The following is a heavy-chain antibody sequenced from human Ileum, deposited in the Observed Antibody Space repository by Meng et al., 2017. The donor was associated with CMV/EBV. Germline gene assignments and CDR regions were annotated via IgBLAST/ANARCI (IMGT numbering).Heavy chain of an antibody. D-gene: IGHD5-18*01. V-gene: IGHV1-2*02. CDR1: GYPVTNNI. Sequence: VQLVHSGAEMKNPGASVKFSCKTSGYPVTNNIMNGVRQAPGQGLEWMGWINPNSGSTNYAQKFQGRVTMTRDTSISTAYMELNRLTSDDTAMYFCARIIVSRGYSFDYWGQGTLVTVSS. J-gene: IGHJ4*02. CDR3: ARIIVSRGYSFDY. CDR2: INPNSGST.